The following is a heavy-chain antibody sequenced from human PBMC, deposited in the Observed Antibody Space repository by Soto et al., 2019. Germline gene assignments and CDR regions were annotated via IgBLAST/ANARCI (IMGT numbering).Heavy chain of an antibody. CDR2: ISSTAGRTS. V-gene: IGHV3-23*01. CDR1: GFTFNTYP. Sequence: PGGSLRLSCATSGFTFNTYPMTWVRQAPGKGLEWVSSISSTAGRTSSYADSVKGRFAISRDFSDNTVYLQMNNLRVDDTAVYLCAKGVLSFHYGMDVWGQGTTVTVS. D-gene: IGHD3-10*01. CDR3: AKGVLSFHYGMDV. J-gene: IGHJ6*02.